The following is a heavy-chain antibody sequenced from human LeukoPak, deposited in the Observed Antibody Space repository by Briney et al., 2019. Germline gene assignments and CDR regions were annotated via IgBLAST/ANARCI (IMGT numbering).Heavy chain of an antibody. D-gene: IGHD3-9*01. CDR2: FDPEDGET. CDR3: ATVISRNYDILTGPFDY. Sequence: ASVKVSCKVSGYTLTELSMHWVRQAPGKGLEWMGGFDPEDGETIYAQKFQGRVTMTEDTSTDTAYMELSSLRSEDTAVYYCATVISRNYDILTGPFDYWGQGTLVTVSS. CDR1: GYTLTELS. V-gene: IGHV1-24*01. J-gene: IGHJ4*02.